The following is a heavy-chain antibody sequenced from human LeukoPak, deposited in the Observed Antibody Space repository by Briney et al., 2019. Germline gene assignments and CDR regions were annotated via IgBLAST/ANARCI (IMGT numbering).Heavy chain of an antibody. CDR3: ARDTAGTEAVIYYYYYMDV. Sequence: GGSLRLSCAASGFTFSDYYMSWIRQAPGKGLEWVSYISSSGSTIYYADSVKGRFTISRDNAKNSLYLQMNSLRAEDTAVYYCARDTAGTEAVIYYYYYMDVWGKGTTVTVSS. V-gene: IGHV3-11*04. CDR2: ISSSGSTI. J-gene: IGHJ6*03. D-gene: IGHD6-19*01. CDR1: GFTFSDYY.